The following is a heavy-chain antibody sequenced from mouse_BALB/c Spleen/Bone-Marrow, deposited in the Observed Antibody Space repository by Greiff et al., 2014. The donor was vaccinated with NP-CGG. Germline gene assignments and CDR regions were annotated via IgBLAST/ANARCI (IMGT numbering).Heavy chain of an antibody. CDR3: ARYDGPAWFAY. V-gene: IGHV1S81*02. J-gene: IGHJ3*01. Sequence: VQLQQSGAELVKPGASVRLSCKASGYSFTTYWTHWVKQRPGQGLEWIGEINPSNGRTNYNEKFRSKATLTVDKSSSTAYMQLSSLTSEDSAVYYCARYDGPAWFAYWGQGTLVTVSA. CDR2: INPSNGRT. D-gene: IGHD2-3*01. CDR1: GYSFTTYW.